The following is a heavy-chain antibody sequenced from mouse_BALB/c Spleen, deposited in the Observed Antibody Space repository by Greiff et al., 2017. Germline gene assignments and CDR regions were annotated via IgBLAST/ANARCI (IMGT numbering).Heavy chain of an antibody. D-gene: IGHD1-1*01. J-gene: IGHJ1*01. CDR2: INSNGGST. V-gene: IGHV5-6-3*01. Sequence: EVKLVESGGGLVQPGGSLKLSCAASGFTFSSYGMSWVRQTPDKRLELVATINSNGGSTYYPDSVKGRFTISRDNAKNTLYLQMSSLKSEDTAMYYCARAGSSLNWYFDVWGAGTTVTVSS. CDR1: GFTFSSYG. CDR3: ARAGSSLNWYFDV.